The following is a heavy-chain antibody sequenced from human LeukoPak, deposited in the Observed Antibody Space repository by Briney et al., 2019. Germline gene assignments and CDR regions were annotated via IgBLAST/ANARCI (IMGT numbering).Heavy chain of an antibody. CDR2: VYYSGST. Sequence: PSETLSLICTVSGGSMSSSGQYWGWIRQSPVKGLEWIGSVYYSGSTYYNPSLKSRVTISVDTSKNQFSLELTSVTAADMAIYYCARNMTAISRLDVFDIWGPGTMVTVS. V-gene: IGHV4-39*01. CDR1: GGSMSSSGQY. D-gene: IGHD2-21*02. CDR3: ARNMTAISRLDVFDI. J-gene: IGHJ3*02.